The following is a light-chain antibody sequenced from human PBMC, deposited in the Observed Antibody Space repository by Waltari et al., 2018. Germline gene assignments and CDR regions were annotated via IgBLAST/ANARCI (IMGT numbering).Light chain of an antibody. CDR3: GTWDSSLSGAV. V-gene: IGLV1-51*02. CDR1: HSNIGTTY. J-gene: IGLJ7*01. CDR2: EDS. Sequence: QPVLTQPPSVSAATGQRVTISCSGGHSNIGTTYVSWYRQFPGTAPKLLIYEDSERPSGVPGRFSGSKSGTSATLDITGLQAGDEADYYCGTWDSSLSGAVFGGGTHLTVL.